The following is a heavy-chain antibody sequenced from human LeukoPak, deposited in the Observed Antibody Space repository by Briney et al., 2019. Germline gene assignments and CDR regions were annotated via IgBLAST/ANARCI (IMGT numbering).Heavy chain of an antibody. J-gene: IGHJ4*02. CDR3: ARGVAVAGEDFDY. CDR1: GYTFTGYY. Sequence: ASVRISRKASGYTFTGYYMHWVRQAPGQGLEWMGWINPNSGGTNFPQKFQGRVTMTRDTSISTAYMELRSLRSDDTAVYYCARGVAVAGEDFDYWGQGPLVPVSS. V-gene: IGHV1-2*02. D-gene: IGHD6-19*01. CDR2: INPNSGGT.